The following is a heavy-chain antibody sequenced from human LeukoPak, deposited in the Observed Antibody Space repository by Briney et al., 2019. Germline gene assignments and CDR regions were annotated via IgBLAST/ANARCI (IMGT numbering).Heavy chain of an antibody. CDR3: ARGPSYYDFWSGYPFMDV. Sequence: PSETLSLTCAVYGGSFSGYYWSWLRQPPGKGLEWIGEINHSGSTNYNPSLKSRVTISVDTSKDQFSLKLSSVTAADTAVYYYARGPSYYDFWSGYPFMDVWGKGTTVTVSS. V-gene: IGHV4-34*01. J-gene: IGHJ6*03. CDR2: INHSGST. CDR1: GGSFSGYY. D-gene: IGHD3-3*01.